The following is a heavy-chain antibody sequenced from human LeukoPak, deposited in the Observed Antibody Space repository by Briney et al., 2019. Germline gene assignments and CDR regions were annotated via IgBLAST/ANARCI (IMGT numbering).Heavy chain of an antibody. CDR3: ASAVVPAASFDY. J-gene: IGHJ4*02. CDR1: GYTFTSYY. Sequence: ASVKVSCKASGYTFTSYYMHWVRQAPGQGLEWMGIINPSGGSTSYAQKFQGRVTMTRDVSTSTVYMELSSLRSEDTAVYYCASAVVPAASFDYWGQGTLVTVSS. D-gene: IGHD2-2*01. CDR2: INPSGGST. V-gene: IGHV1-46*01.